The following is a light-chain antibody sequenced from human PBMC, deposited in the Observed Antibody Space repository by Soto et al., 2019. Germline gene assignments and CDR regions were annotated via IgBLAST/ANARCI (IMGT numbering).Light chain of an antibody. CDR1: QSISSS. V-gene: IGKV1-39*01. Sequence: DIQMTQSPSSLSASVGDRVTITCRASQSISSSVSWYQQKPGKAPNLLIYAASGLQSGVPSRFSGSGSGTDFTLTISSLQPEDFATYYCQQSYSIPLTFGGGTKVEIK. CDR2: AAS. CDR3: QQSYSIPLT. J-gene: IGKJ4*01.